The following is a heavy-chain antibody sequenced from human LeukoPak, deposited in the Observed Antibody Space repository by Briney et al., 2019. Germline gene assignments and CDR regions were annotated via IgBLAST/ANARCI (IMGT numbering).Heavy chain of an antibody. CDR2: ISGSGGST. D-gene: IGHD3-22*01. CDR3: AKDRSLTLPAFERSGYYYY. V-gene: IGHV3-23*01. Sequence: GGSLRLSCAASGFTFSSYAMSWVRQAPGKGLEWVSAISGSGGSTYYADSVKGRFTISRDNSKNTLYLQMNSLRVEDTALYYCAKDRSLTLPAFERSGYYYYWGQGTLVTVSS. CDR1: GFTFSSYA. J-gene: IGHJ4*02.